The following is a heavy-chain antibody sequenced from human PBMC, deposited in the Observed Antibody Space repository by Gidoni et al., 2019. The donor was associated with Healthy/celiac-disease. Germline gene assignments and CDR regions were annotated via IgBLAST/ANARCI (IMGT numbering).Heavy chain of an antibody. CDR3: ARRSPSSTSCYYACYYYYGMDV. D-gene: IGHD2-2*01. CDR2: ISPLFGTA. V-gene: IGHV1-69*06. J-gene: IGHJ6*02. CDR1: GGTFSSYA. Sequence: QVQLVQSGAEVKKPGSSVKVSCKASGGTFSSYAISGVRQAPGQGLEWMGGISPLFGTATSAQKFQGGVTITADKSTSTAYMELSSLRSEDTAVYYCARRSPSSTSCYYACYYYYGMDVWDQGTTVTVSS.